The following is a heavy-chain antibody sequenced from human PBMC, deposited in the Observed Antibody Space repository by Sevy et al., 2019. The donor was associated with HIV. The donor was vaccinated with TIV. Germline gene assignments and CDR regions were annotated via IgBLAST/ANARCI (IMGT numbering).Heavy chain of an antibody. D-gene: IGHD1-26*01. J-gene: IGHJ1*01. CDR3: AKDGEIVEATRSEYFQH. V-gene: IGHV3-23*01. Sequence: GGSLRLSCAASGFTFSSYAMSWVRQAPGKGLEWVSAISGSGGSTYYADSVKGRFTISSDNSKNTLYLQMNSLRAEDTAVYYCAKDGEIVEATRSEYFQHWGQGTLVTVSS. CDR2: ISGSGGST. CDR1: GFTFSSYA.